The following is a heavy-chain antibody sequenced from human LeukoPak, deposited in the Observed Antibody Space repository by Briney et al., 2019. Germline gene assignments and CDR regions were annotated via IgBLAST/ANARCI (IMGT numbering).Heavy chain of an antibody. CDR1: GYTFTSHD. D-gene: IGHD2-2*01. V-gene: IGHV1-8*01. J-gene: IGHJ5*02. Sequence: VASVKVSCKASGYTFTSHDINWVRQATGQGLEWMGWMNPNSGNTGYAQKFQGRVTMTSNTSISTAYMELNSLRSEDTAVYYCARGRRWLEVVPAAWFDPWGQGTLVTVSS. CDR3: ARGRRWLEVVPAAWFDP. CDR2: MNPNSGNT.